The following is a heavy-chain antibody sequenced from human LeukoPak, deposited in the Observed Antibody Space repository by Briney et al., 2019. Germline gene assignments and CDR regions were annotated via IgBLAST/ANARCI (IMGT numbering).Heavy chain of an antibody. J-gene: IGHJ5*02. CDR2: IYYSGYT. Sequence: SETLSLTCTVSGGSISSYYWSWIRQPPGKGLEWIGYIYYSGYTNYNPSLKSRVTISVDTSKNQFSLKLSSVTAADTAVYYCARGQYYDSSGYKNWFDPWGQGTLVTVSS. D-gene: IGHD3-22*01. CDR3: ARGQYYDSSGYKNWFDP. CDR1: GGSISSYY. V-gene: IGHV4-59*01.